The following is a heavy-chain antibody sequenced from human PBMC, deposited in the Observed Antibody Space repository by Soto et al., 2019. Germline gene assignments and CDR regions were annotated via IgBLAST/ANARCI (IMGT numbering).Heavy chain of an antibody. CDR2: MRADGAHQ. V-gene: IGHV3-7*01. J-gene: IGHJ4*02. CDR3: ARDGAAAGPDLDY. D-gene: IGHD6-13*01. CDR1: GFIFNNYW. Sequence: GSLRLSCTATGFIFNNYWMYWVRQAPGRGLEWVASMRADGAHQSLVDSVKGRFTLSRDNPENSVNLQLNSLRPEDTAVYYCARDGAAAGPDLDYWGQGTLVTVSS.